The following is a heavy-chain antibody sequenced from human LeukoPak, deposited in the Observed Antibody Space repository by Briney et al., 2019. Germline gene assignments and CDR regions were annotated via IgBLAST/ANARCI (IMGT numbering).Heavy chain of an antibody. CDR3: ARGISYSSSWYLQPFDY. CDR1: GGSISSYY. J-gene: IGHJ4*02. Sequence: SETLSLTCTVSGGSISSYYWSWIRQPPGKGLEWIGYIYYSGSTNYNPSLKSRVTISVDTSKNQFSLKLSSVTAADTAVYYCARGISYSSSWYLQPFDYWGQGTLVTVSS. D-gene: IGHD6-13*01. V-gene: IGHV4-59*01. CDR2: IYYSGST.